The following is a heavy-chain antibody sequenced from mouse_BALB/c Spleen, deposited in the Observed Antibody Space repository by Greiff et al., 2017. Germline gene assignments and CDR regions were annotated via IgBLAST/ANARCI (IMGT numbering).Heavy chain of an antibody. CDR2: IWGDGST. CDR3: ARDQSSGYYAMDY. V-gene: IGHV2-6-7*01. D-gene: IGHD3-1*01. CDR1: GFSLTGYG. J-gene: IGHJ4*01. Sequence: VKLMESGPGLVAPSQSLSITCTVSGFSLTGYGVNWVRQPPGKGLEWLGMIWGDGSTDYNSALKSRLSISKDNSKSQVFLKMNSLQTDDTARYYCARDQSSGYYAMDYWGQGTSVTVSS.